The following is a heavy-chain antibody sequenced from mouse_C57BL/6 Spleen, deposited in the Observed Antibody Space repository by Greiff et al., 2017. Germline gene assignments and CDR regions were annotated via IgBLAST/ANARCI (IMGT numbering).Heavy chain of an antibody. Sequence: EVQGVESGGGLVQPGGSLSLSCAASGFTFTDYYMSWVRQPPGKALEWLGFIRNKANGYTTEYSASVKGRFTISRDNSQSILYLQMNALRAEDSATYYCARSPPVVAPYFDYWGQGTTLTVSS. D-gene: IGHD1-1*01. V-gene: IGHV7-3*01. CDR2: IRNKANGYTT. J-gene: IGHJ2*01. CDR3: ARSPPVVAPYFDY. CDR1: GFTFTDYY.